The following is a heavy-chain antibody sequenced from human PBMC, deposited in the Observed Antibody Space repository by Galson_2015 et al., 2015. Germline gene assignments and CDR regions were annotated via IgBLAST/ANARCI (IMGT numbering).Heavy chain of an antibody. Sequence: SLRLSCAGSGFTFSSYTMNWVRQAPGKGLEWVSAITSDGGIAGYADSVRGRFTISRDNSKNTLYLQMNSLRAEDTAVFYCAKGDRDGGPYYLDYWGRGTLVTVSP. V-gene: IGHV3-23*01. CDR2: ITSDGGIA. CDR3: AKGDRDGGPYYLDY. J-gene: IGHJ4*02. D-gene: IGHD5-24*01. CDR1: GFTFSSYT.